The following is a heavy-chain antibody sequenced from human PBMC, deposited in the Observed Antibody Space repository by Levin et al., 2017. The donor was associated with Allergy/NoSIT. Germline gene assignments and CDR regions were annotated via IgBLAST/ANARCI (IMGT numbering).Heavy chain of an antibody. Sequence: SGGSLRLSCAASGFTLSNYAMSWVRQAPGKGLEWVSSISGSGDTTDYADSVKGRFTISRDNSKNTLYVQMNSLRAEDTAVYYCARALGSLDPFDIWGQGTMITVSS. J-gene: IGHJ3*02. CDR1: GFTLSNYA. CDR2: ISGSGDTT. D-gene: IGHD7-27*01. CDR3: ARALGSLDPFDI. V-gene: IGHV3-23*01.